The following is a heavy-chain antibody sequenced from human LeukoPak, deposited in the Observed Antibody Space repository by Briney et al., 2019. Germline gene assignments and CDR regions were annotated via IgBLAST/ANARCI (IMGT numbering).Heavy chain of an antibody. V-gene: IGHV1-18*01. Sequence: ASVKVSCKTSGYSFILYGISWVRQAPGQGPEWMGWISTSTGDTKYTQKFQGRVTLTTDTSTSTAYMELSSLRSDDTAVYYCARVSSREYYYYYMDVWGKGTTVTISS. CDR1: GYSFILYG. J-gene: IGHJ6*03. CDR3: ARVSSREYYYYYMDV. D-gene: IGHD6-13*01. CDR2: ISTSTGDT.